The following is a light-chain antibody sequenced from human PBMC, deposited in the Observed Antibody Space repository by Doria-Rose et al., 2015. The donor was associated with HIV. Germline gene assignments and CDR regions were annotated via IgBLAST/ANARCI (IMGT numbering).Light chain of an antibody. Sequence: PGDPVSISCRSSQSLLHTIGYNYLDWYLQKPGQSPQLLIYLGSNRASGVPDRFSGSGSGTDFTLKISRVEAEDVGVYYCMQALQTPYTFGQGTKLEIK. CDR3: MQALQTPYT. CDR1: QSLLHTIGYNY. J-gene: IGKJ2*01. V-gene: IGKV2-28*01. CDR2: LGS.